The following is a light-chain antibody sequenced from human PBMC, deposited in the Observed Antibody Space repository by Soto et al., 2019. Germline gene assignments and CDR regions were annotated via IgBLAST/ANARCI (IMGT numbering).Light chain of an antibody. CDR1: QSVSSNN. Sequence: EIVLTQSPGTLSLSPGERATLSCRASQSVSSNNLAWYKQRPGQAPRVVIYGAFTTATGIPERFSGSGSGTDFSLTISSLEPEEFAVYYCQQYGSSPSTFGPGDKVDIK. CDR2: GAF. J-gene: IGKJ3*01. CDR3: QQYGSSPST. V-gene: IGKV3-20*01.